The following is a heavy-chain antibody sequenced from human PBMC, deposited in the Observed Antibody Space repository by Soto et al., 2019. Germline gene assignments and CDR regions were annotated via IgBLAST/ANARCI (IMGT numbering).Heavy chain of an antibody. CDR3: ASADVLRFLEWSPDAFDI. V-gene: IGHV3-13*01. D-gene: IGHD3-3*01. CDR2: IGTAGDT. J-gene: IGHJ3*02. Sequence: EVQLVESGGGLVQPGGSLRLSCAASGFTFSSYDMHWVRQATGKGLEWVSAIGTAGDTYYPGSVKGRFTISRENAKNSLYLQMNSLRAGDTAVYYCASADVLRFLEWSPDAFDIWGQGTMVIVSS. CDR1: GFTFSSYD.